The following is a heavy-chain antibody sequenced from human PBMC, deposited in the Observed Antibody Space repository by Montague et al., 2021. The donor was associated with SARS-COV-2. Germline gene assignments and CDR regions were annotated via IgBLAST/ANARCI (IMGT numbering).Heavy chain of an antibody. CDR1: GGSISSTSYY. CDR2: IYHSGSA. D-gene: IGHD1-26*01. V-gene: IGHV4-39*07. CDR3: ARVTDSRTYWSGNY. Sequence: SETLSLTCTVSGGSISSTSYYWSWVRQPPGKGLEWIGSIYHSGSAYYNPSLKSRVTISIDTSKNQFSLKLSSVTAADTAVYYCARVTDSRTYWSGNYWGQGTLVTVSS. J-gene: IGHJ4*02.